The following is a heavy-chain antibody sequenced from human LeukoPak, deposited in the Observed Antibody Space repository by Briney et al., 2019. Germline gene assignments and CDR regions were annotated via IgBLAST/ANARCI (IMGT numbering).Heavy chain of an antibody. CDR1: GGSISSSSYY. Sequence: SGTLSLTCTVSGGSISSSSYYWGWIRQPPGKGLEWIGSIYYSGSTYYNPSLKSRVTISVDTSKNQFSLKLSSVTAADTAVYYCAGLGFGSRIDYWGQGTLVTVSS. V-gene: IGHV4-39*07. CDR2: IYYSGST. J-gene: IGHJ4*02. CDR3: AGLGFGSRIDY. D-gene: IGHD2-15*01.